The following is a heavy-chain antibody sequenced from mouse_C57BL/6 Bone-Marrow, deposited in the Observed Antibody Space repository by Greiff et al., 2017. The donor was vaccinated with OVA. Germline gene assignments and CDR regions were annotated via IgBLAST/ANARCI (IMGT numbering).Heavy chain of an antibody. V-gene: IGHV1-18*01. CDR3: ARGENYYGSSTYAMDY. D-gene: IGHD1-1*01. CDR2: INPNNGGT. Sequence: VQLQQPGAELVKPGASVKLSCKASGYTFTDYNMDWVKQSHGKSLEWIGDINPNNGGTIYNQKFKGKATLTVDKSSSTAYMELRSLTSEDTAVYYCARGENYYGSSTYAMDYWGQGTSVTVSS. J-gene: IGHJ4*01. CDR1: GYTFTDYN.